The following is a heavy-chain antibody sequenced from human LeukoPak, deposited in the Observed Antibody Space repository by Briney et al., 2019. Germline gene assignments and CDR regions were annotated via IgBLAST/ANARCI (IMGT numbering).Heavy chain of an antibody. CDR2: INPSGGST. V-gene: IGHV1-46*01. CDR3: ARDRAYYSGGSCYYFDY. CDR1: GYTFTSYY. J-gene: IGHJ4*02. Sequence: ASVKVSCKASGYTFTSYYMHWVRQAPGQGLEWMGIINPSGGSTSYAQKFQGRVTMTRDMSTSTVYMELSSLRSEDTAVYYCARDRAYYSGGSCYYFDYWGQGTLVTVSS. D-gene: IGHD2-15*01.